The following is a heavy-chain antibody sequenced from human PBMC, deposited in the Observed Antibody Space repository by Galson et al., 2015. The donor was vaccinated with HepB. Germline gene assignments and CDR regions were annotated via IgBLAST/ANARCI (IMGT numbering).Heavy chain of an antibody. V-gene: IGHV6-1*01. J-gene: IGHJ2*01. D-gene: IGHD4-17*01. CDR1: GDSVSSNSAA. CDR3: ARQIYGDYPDWYFDL. Sequence: CAISGDSVSSNSAAWNWIRQSPSRGLEWLGRTYYRSKWYNDYAVSVKSRITINPDTSKNQFSLQLNSATPEDTAVYYCARQIYGDYPDWYFDLWGRGTLVTVSS. CDR2: TYYRSKWYN.